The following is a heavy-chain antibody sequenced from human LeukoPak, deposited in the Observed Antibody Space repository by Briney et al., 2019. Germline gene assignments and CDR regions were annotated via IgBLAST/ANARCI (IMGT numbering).Heavy chain of an antibody. J-gene: IGHJ6*03. V-gene: IGHV3-21*01. D-gene: IGHD6-13*01. Sequence: GGSLRLSCAASGFTFSSYSMNWVRQAPGKGLEWVSSISSSSSYIYYADSVKGRFTISRDNAKNSLYLQMNSLRAEDTAVYYCARDPTFSEGVAAAGRINYYYYMDVWGKGTTVTVSS. CDR1: GFTFSSYS. CDR2: ISSSSSYI. CDR3: ARDPTFSEGVAAAGRINYYYYMDV.